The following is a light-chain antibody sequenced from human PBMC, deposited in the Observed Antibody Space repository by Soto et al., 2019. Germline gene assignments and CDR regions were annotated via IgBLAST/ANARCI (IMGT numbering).Light chain of an antibody. J-gene: IGKJ1*01. V-gene: IGKV3-15*01. Sequence: ETGMTQSPATLSVSPGDRVTLSCRASQTIHTNLAWFQQKPGQAPKLLIYDASTRDTGVPARFTGSGSGTEFTLTISSLQSEDFAVYFCQQYNNWPPWTFGQGTKVEI. CDR3: QQYNNWPPWT. CDR2: DAS. CDR1: QTIHTN.